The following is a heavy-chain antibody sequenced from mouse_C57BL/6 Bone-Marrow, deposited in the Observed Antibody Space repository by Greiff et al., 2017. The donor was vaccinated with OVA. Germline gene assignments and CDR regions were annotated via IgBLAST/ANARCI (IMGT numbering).Heavy chain of an antibody. CDR2: IWTGGGT. V-gene: IGHV2-9-1*01. D-gene: IGHD1-1*01. J-gene: IGHJ2*01. CDR1: GFSLTSYA. CDR3: ARNRATGVPGYFDY. Sequence: VQLQQSGPGLVAPSQSLSISCTVSGFSLTSYAISWVRQPPGKGLEWLGVIWTGGGTNYNSALKSRLSISKDNSKSQVFLKMNSLQTDDTARYYCARNRATGVPGYFDYWGQGTTLTVSS.